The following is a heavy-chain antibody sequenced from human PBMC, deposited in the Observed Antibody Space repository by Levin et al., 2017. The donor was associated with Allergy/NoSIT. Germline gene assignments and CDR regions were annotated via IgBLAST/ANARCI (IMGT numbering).Heavy chain of an antibody. Sequence: RAGGSLRLSCAASGFTFSNAWMSWVRQAPGKGLEWVGRIKSKTDGGTTDYAAPVKGRFTISRDDSKNTLYLQMNSLKTEDTAVYYCTTDLSGWSQISVLWGQGTLVTVSS. CDR2: IKSKTDGGTT. J-gene: IGHJ4*02. CDR3: TTDLSGWSQISVL. CDR1: GFTFSNAW. V-gene: IGHV3-15*01. D-gene: IGHD6-19*01.